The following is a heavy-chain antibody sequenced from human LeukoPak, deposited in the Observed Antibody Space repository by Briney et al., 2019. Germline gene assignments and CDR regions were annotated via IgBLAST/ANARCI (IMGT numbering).Heavy chain of an antibody. D-gene: IGHD5-24*01. CDR1: GFTVSSNY. Sequence: GGSLRPPCAASGFTVSSNYMSWVRQAPGKGLEWVSVIYSGGSTFYADSVKGRFTIFRDNSKNTLYLQMNSLRAEDTAVYYCAREYRRDNIQWEYYGMDVWGQGTTVTVSS. CDR2: IYSGGST. CDR3: AREYRRDNIQWEYYGMDV. V-gene: IGHV3-53*01. J-gene: IGHJ6*02.